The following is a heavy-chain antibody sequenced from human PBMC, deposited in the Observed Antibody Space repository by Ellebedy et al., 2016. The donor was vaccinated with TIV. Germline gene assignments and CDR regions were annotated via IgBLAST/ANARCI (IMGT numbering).Heavy chain of an antibody. CDR2: IFPITSDT. V-gene: IGHV5-51*01. J-gene: IGHJ3*02. CDR3: AGRPAFDM. Sequence: PGGSLRLSCTGSGYNFPNHWIGWVRQTPEKGLEWMGSIFPITSDTRYSLSFKGRVAISVDPSTSTAYLQLNSLKASDSAMYYCAGRPAFDMWGQGTLITVS. CDR1: GYNFPNHW.